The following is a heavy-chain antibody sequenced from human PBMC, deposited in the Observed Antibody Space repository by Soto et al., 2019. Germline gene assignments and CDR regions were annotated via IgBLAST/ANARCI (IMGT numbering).Heavy chain of an antibody. J-gene: IGHJ6*02. CDR3: ARGMGPSYYYYSDMDV. V-gene: IGHV5-51*01. CDR1: GYSFTSYW. CDR2: IYPGDSDT. Sequence: GESLKISCKGSGYSFTSYWIGWVRQMPGKGLEWMGIIYPGDSDTRYSPSFQGQVTISADKSISTAYLQWSSLKASDTAMYYCARGMGPSYYYYSDMDVWGQGTTVTVSS.